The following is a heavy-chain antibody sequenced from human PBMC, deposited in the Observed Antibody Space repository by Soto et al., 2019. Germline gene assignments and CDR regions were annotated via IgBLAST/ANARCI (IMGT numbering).Heavy chain of an antibody. CDR3: ARDKRDLRFLEWSYYFDY. D-gene: IGHD3-3*01. J-gene: IGHJ4*02. CDR1: GYTLTELS. V-gene: IGHV1-24*01. Sequence: GASVKVSCKVSGYTLTELSMHWVRQAPGKGLEWMGGFDPEDGETIYADSVKGRFTISRDNSKNTLYLQMNSLRAEDTAVYYCARDKRDLRFLEWSYYFDYWGQGTLVTVSS. CDR2: FDPEDGET.